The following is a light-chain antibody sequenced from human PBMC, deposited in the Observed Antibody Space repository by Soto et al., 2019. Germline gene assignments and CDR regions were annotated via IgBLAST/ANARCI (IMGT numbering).Light chain of an antibody. CDR1: SSDIGAYNY. Sequence: QSALTQPASVSGSPGQSITVSCSGTSSDIGAYNYVSWYQQHPGKAPRLMIFEVNKRPSGVSSRFSGSKSGNTASLTISGLQAEDEADYYCNSYTGNTALDVFGTGTKLTVL. J-gene: IGLJ1*01. V-gene: IGLV2-14*01. CDR3: NSYTGNTALDV. CDR2: EVN.